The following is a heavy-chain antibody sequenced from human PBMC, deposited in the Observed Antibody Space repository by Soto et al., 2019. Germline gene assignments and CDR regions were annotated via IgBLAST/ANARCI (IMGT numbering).Heavy chain of an antibody. D-gene: IGHD2-8*01. CDR1: GFTFSSYS. CDR3: AGPLGLYAPFDY. V-gene: IGHV3-21*01. Sequence: GGSLSLSCAASGFTFSSYSMNWVRQAPGKGLEWVSSISSSSSYIYYADSVKGRFTISRDNAKNSLYLQMNSLRAEDTAVYYCAGPLGLYAPFDYWGQGTLVTVSS. CDR2: ISSSSSYI. J-gene: IGHJ4*02.